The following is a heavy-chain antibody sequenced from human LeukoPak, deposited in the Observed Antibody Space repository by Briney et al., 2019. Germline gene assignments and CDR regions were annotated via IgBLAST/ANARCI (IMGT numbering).Heavy chain of an antibody. CDR2: IRYDGSNK. D-gene: IGHD3-10*01. Sequence: GGSLRLSCAASGFTFSSYGMHWVRQAPGKGLEWVAFIRYDGSNKYYADSVKGRFTISRDNSKNTLYLHVNSLRPEDTAVYYCARDGITMRILEYWGQGTLVTVSS. CDR3: ARDGITMRILEY. V-gene: IGHV3-30*02. CDR1: GFTFSSYG. J-gene: IGHJ4*02.